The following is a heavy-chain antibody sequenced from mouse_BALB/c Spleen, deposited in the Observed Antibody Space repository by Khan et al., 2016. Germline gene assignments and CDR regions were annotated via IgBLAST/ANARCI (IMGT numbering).Heavy chain of an antibody. CDR1: GYTFSNYW. CDR2: ILPGNANS. Sequence: QVQLKESGAELMKPGASVKISCKATGYTFSNYWIEWVKQRPGHGLEWIGDILPGNANSNYNENLKGKATLTADTSSNTAYMQLSSLTSEDSAVXSCARAWYSMDYWGQGTSVTVSS. J-gene: IGHJ4*01. CDR3: ARAWYSMDY. V-gene: IGHV1-9*01.